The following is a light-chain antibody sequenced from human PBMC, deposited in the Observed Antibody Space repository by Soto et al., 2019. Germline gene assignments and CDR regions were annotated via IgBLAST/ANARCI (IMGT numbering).Light chain of an antibody. CDR2: DAS. Sequence: IVVTQSPATLSVSPGERATLSCRASQSFXSNFVWHQQKPGQAPRLLXYDASTRATGSSARFSGSGSGTEFTLTISSLQSEYFAVYYCQQYHNGTSTFGQGTRLEIK. J-gene: IGKJ5*01. V-gene: IGKV3-15*01. CDR3: QQYHNGTST. CDR1: QSFXSN.